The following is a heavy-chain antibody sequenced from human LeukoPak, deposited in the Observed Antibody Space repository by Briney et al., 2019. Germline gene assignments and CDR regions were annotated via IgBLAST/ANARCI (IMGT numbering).Heavy chain of an antibody. D-gene: IGHD3-22*01. CDR2: INHSGST. J-gene: IGHJ3*02. CDR3: ARVNYYDSSGSPEGYAFDI. CDR1: GGSFSGYY. V-gene: IGHV4-34*01. Sequence: SETLSLTCGVYGGSFSGYYWSWIRQPPGKGLEWIGEINHSGSTNYNPSLKSRVTISVDTSKNQFSLKLSSVTAADTAVYYCARVNYYDSSGSPEGYAFDIWGQGTMVTVSS.